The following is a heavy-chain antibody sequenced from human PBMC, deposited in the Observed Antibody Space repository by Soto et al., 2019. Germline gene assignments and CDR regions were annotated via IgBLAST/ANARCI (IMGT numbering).Heavy chain of an antibody. D-gene: IGHD3-22*01. CDR2: ISSSTSYI. Sequence: EVQLVESGGGLVQPGGSLRLSCAASGFTFSSYSMNWVRHALGKGLEWVSSISSSTSYIYYADSVKGRFTISRDNAKNSLYLQMNSLRAEDTAVYYCARVVDYYDPYSYYGMDVWGQGTTVTVSS. CDR1: GFTFSSYS. V-gene: IGHV3-21*01. J-gene: IGHJ6*02. CDR3: ARVVDYYDPYSYYGMDV.